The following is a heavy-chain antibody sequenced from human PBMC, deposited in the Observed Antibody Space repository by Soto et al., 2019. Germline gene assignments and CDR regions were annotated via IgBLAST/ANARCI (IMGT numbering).Heavy chain of an antibody. CDR2: INHSGST. Sequence: SETLSLTCAVYGGSFSGYYWSWIRQPPGKGLEWIGEINHSGSTNYNPSLKSRVTISVDTSKNQFSLRLSSVTAADTAVYYCARFPRYYGSGNPGDYWGQGTLVTVSS. V-gene: IGHV4-34*01. CDR1: GGSFSGYY. J-gene: IGHJ4*02. CDR3: ARFPRYYGSGNPGDY. D-gene: IGHD3-10*01.